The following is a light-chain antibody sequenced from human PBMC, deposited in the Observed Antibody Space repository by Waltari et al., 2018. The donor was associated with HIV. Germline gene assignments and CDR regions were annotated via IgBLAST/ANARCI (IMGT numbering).Light chain of an antibody. CDR2: EVS. Sequence: DVVMTQTPLSLSVPPGQPASLSCKSSQSLLHSAGKTYLYWYLLKPGRPPQLLVDEVSNRFSGVPDRFSGSVSGTDFTLKISRVQAEDVGVYYCMQSIELPPGLTFGGGTKVVIK. CDR1: QSLLHSAGKTY. V-gene: IGKV2D-29*01. J-gene: IGKJ4*01. CDR3: MQSIELPPGLT.